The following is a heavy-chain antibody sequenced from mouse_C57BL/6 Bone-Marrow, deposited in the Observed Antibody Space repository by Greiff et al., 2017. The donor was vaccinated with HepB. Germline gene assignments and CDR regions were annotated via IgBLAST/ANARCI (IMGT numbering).Heavy chain of an antibody. Sequence: VQLQQSGPVLVKPGASVKMSCKASGYTFTDYYMNWVKQSHGKSLEWIGVINPYNGGTSYNQKFKGKATLTVDKSSSTAYMELNSLTSEDSAVYYCASHQLGGAMDYWGQGTSVTVSS. CDR1: GYTFTDYY. CDR2: INPYNGGT. J-gene: IGHJ4*01. D-gene: IGHD4-1*02. CDR3: ASHQLGGAMDY. V-gene: IGHV1-19*01.